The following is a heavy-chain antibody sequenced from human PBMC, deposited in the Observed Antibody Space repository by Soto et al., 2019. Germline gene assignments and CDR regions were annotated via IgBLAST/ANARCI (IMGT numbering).Heavy chain of an antibody. J-gene: IGHJ4*02. D-gene: IGHD6-19*01. V-gene: IGHV4-31*03. Sequence: SETLSLTCTVSGGSISSGGYYWSWIRQHPGKGLEWIGYIYYSGSTYYNPSLKSRVTITVDTSKNQVSLKLSSVTAADTDVYYCAGSGYTRGWPPADIDVRGQGTQVTVSS. CDR2: IYYSGST. CDR1: GGSISSGGYY. CDR3: AGSGYTRGWPPADIDV.